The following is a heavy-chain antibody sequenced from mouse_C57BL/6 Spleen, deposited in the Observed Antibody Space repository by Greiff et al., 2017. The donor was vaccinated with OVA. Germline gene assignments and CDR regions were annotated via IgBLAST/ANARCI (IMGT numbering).Heavy chain of an antibody. D-gene: IGHD1-1*01. CDR3: ARKDGGSSYYWYFDV. Sequence: VQLQQPGAELVKPGASVKVSCKASGYTFTSYWMHWVKQRPGHGLEWIGEILPGSGSTNYNEKFKGKATFTADTSSNTAYMQLSSLTTEDSAIYYCARKDGGSSYYWYFDVWGTGTTVTVSS. V-gene: IGHV1-9*01. CDR1: GYTFTSYW. J-gene: IGHJ1*03. CDR2: ILPGSGST.